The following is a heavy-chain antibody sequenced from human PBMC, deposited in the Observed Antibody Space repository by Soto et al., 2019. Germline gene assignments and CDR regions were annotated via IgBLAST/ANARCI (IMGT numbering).Heavy chain of an antibody. Sequence: EVQLAESGGDLVKPGGSLRLSCAASGFTFNTAWMNWVRQTPGKGLEWVGRIKSKINGGTIDYAAPVKGRITISRDDSKNIPYLETNSQNSEDTAVYYCTADPPDWGAYAFGSWGQGISGTVSS. J-gene: IGHJ4*02. D-gene: IGHD3-16*01. CDR3: TADPPDWGAYAFGS. CDR2: IKSKINGGTI. V-gene: IGHV3-15*07. CDR1: GFTFNTAW.